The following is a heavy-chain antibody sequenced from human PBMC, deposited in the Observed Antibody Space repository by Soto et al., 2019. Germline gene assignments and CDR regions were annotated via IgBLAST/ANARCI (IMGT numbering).Heavy chain of an antibody. CDR1: GASLSNGSYY. D-gene: IGHD2-8*02. Sequence: PSETLSLTCTVSGASLSNGSYYWSWLRQPPGEGLEWLAYLYSGGSINYNPSLKSRVSIFMDTSENQFSLKLTSVTSADTAVYYCARWSRFCTGGRCFPWFDPWGQGTLVTVSS. CDR2: LYSGGSI. CDR3: ARWSRFCTGGRCFPWFDP. V-gene: IGHV4-61*01. J-gene: IGHJ5*02.